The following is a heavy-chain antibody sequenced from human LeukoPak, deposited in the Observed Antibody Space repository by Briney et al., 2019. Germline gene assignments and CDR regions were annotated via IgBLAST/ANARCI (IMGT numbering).Heavy chain of an antibody. V-gene: IGHV3-15*01. CDR2: IKSKADGGTS. CDR3: ATAPKWEQGPDY. J-gene: IGHJ4*02. Sequence: GGSLRLSCAASGFSFSSAWMSWVRQAPGKGLEWIGRIKSKADGGTSDYATPLKGRFTISRDDSLNTLYLQMTSLKTEDTAVYYCATAPKWEQGPDYWGQGTLVTVSS. D-gene: IGHD1-26*01. CDR1: GFSFSSAW.